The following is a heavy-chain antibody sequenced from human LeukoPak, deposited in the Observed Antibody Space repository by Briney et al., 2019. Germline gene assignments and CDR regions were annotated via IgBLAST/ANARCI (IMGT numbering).Heavy chain of an antibody. CDR2: ISSASNTI. CDR1: GFTFCSYS. V-gene: IGHV3-48*01. D-gene: IGHD3-10*01. Sequence: PGGSLRLSCAASGFTFCSYSMNWVRQAPGKGLEWISYISSASNTIYYADSVKGRFTISRDNAKNSVYLQMNSLRAEDTAMYYCARDGWFGDYNWFDPWGQGTLVTVSS. J-gene: IGHJ5*02. CDR3: ARDGWFGDYNWFDP.